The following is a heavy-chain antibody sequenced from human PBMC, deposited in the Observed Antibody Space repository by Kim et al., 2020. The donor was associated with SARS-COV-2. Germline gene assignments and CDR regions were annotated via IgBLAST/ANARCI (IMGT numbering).Heavy chain of an antibody. V-gene: IGHV3-9*01. Sequence: GGSLRLSCAASNFTFAHYAMHWVRQAPGKGLEWASAISWNSDVLDYADSVKGRFTISRDNAKNSLDLQMDSLRPEDTALYYCAREIHYYGSGSYNNTFDVWGQGTVITVSS. J-gene: IGHJ3*01. D-gene: IGHD3-10*01. CDR2: ISWNSDVL. CDR3: AREIHYYGSGSYNNTFDV. CDR1: NFTFAHYA.